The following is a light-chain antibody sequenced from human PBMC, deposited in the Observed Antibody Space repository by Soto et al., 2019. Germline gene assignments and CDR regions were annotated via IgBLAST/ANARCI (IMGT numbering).Light chain of an antibody. CDR2: AAS. CDR3: QQLYTLPFT. V-gene: IGKV1-39*01. Sequence: DIQMTQSPSSLSASVGYRVTITCLASQSISSYLNWYQQKPGKAPKLLIYAASSLQSGVPSRFSGSGSGTDFTLTISGLLPEDFAAYHCQQLYTLPFTFGQGTRLEIK. CDR1: QSISSY. J-gene: IGKJ5*01.